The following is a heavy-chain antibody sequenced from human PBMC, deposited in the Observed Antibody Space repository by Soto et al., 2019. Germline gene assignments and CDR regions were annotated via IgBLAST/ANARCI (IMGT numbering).Heavy chain of an antibody. CDR3: ALGSWSGETFDI. V-gene: IGHV1-69*02. Sequence: QVQLVQSGAEVKKPGSSVKVSCKASAGTFNVYTIMWVRQAPGQGLEWMGRIIPILAITNYAQRFQGRVTITADTSTSTAYMELSSLTSEDTAVYYCALGSWSGETFDIWGQGTLVTVSS. J-gene: IGHJ3*02. CDR2: IIPILAIT. CDR1: AGTFNVYT. D-gene: IGHD6-13*01.